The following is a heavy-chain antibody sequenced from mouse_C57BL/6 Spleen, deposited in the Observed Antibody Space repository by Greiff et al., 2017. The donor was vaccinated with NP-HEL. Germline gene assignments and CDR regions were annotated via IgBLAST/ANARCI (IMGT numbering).Heavy chain of an antibody. J-gene: IGHJ2*01. CDR3: AREEEKCTTVVKGILDE. D-gene: IGHD1-1*01. Sequence: VQLQQSGAELARPGASVKLSCKASGYTFTSFGISWVKQRTGPGLEWIGESSPRSGNTYYNEKFKGKSTLTADKCSSRVYMELRSLTSEDAAVYFCAREEEKCTTVVKGILDEWGQGSTLTVSS. CDR2: SSPRSGNT. V-gene: IGHV1-81*01. CDR1: GYTFTSFG.